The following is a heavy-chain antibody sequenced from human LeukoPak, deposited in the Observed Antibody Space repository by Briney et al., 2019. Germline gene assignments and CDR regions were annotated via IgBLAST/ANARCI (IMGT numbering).Heavy chain of an antibody. CDR1: GYTLTDYC. CDR2: ISPNNGGT. J-gene: IGHJ4*02. Sequence: GASVKVSCKASGYTLTDYCLHWVRQAPGQGLEWMGWISPNNGGTNYAQKFQGRVTMTRDTSISTVYMELSSLKSDDTAVYYCARDRRVYGDPLFDYWGEGTLVTVSS. CDR3: ARDRRVYGDPLFDY. V-gene: IGHV1-2*02. D-gene: IGHD4/OR15-4a*01.